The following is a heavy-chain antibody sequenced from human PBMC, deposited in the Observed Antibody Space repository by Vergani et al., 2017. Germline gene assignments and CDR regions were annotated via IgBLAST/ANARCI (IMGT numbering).Heavy chain of an antibody. D-gene: IGHD6-13*01. Sequence: QLQLQESGPGLVKPSETLSLTCTVSGGSISSSSYYLGWLRQPPGKGLEWIGSIYYSGSTYYNPSLKSRVTITVDTSKNQFALKLSSVTAAETAVYYCARGYSSPYYYYGMDVWGQGTTVTVSS. CDR1: GGSISSSSYY. V-gene: IGHV4-39*07. J-gene: IGHJ6*02. CDR3: ARGYSSPYYYYGMDV. CDR2: IYYSGST.